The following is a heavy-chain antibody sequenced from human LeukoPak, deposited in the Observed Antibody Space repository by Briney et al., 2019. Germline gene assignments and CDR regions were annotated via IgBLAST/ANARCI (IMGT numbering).Heavy chain of an antibody. D-gene: IGHD5-18*01. CDR1: GFTFSSYW. Sequence: GGSLRLSCAASGFTFSSYWMSWVRQAPGKGLEWVANIKQDGSEKYYVDSVKGRFTISRDNAKNSLYLQMNSLRAEDTAVYYCARARRNYTAMVYFGYWGQGTLVTVSS. CDR3: ARARRNYTAMVYFGY. V-gene: IGHV3-7*03. J-gene: IGHJ4*02. CDR2: IKQDGSEK.